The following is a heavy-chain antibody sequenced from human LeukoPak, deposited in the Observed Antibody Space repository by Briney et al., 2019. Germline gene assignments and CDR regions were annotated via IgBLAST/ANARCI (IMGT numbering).Heavy chain of an antibody. CDR1: GGSISSYY. Sequence: SETLSLTCTVSGGSISSYYWSWIRQPPGKGLEWIGYIYYSGSTNYNPSLKSRVTISVDTSKNQFSLKLSSVTAADTAVYYCARHYYYCSGGSCSRSVFDYWGRGTLVTLS. CDR3: ARHYYYCSGGSCSRSVFDY. V-gene: IGHV4-59*08. J-gene: IGHJ4*02. CDR2: IYYSGST. D-gene: IGHD2-15*01.